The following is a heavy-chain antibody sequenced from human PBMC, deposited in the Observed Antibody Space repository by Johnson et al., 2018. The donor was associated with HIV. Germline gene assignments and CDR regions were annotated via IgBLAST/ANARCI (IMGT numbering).Heavy chain of an antibody. D-gene: IGHD3-22*01. CDR1: GFIVSSNY. CDR3: ARGYYYDGSGYYDAFDV. CDR2: IYSGGST. J-gene: IGHJ3*01. Sequence: VQLVESGGGLVQPGGSLRLSCVASGFIVSSNYMSWVRQAPGKGLEWVSVIYSGGSTYYADSVKGRFTISRDNSKNTLYLQINSLRAEDTAVYYCARGYYYDGSGYYDAFDVWGQGTVLTVSS. V-gene: IGHV3-66*01.